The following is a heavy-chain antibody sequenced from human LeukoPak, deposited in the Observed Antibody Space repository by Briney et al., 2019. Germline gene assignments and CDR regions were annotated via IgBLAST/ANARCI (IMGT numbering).Heavy chain of an antibody. V-gene: IGHV3-74*01. CDR2: INSDGSST. D-gene: IGHD3-16*02. J-gene: IGHJ6*03. CDR3: ARARSGYYYYHMDV. Sequence: QAGGSLRLSCAASGFTFSSYWMHWVRQAPGKGLVWVSRINSDGSSTSYADSVKGRFTISRDNAKNTLYLQMNSLRAEDTAVYYCARARSGYYYYHMDVWGKGTTVTVSS. CDR1: GFTFSSYW.